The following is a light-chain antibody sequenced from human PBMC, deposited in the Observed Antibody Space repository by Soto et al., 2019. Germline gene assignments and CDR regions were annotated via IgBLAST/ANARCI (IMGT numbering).Light chain of an antibody. J-gene: IGKJ5*01. CDR3: QQYHRYIT. Sequence: DIQMTQSPSTLSASVGDRVTITCRASESIDDWLAWYQQKPGKAPKLLIYTASSLQRGVPSWFSGSGSGTEFTLTISSLQPDDFATYYCQQYHRYITFGPGTRLEIK. CDR2: TAS. CDR1: ESIDDW. V-gene: IGKV1-5*03.